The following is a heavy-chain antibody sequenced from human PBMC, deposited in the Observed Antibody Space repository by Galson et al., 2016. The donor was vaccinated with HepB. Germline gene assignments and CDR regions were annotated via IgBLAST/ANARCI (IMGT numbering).Heavy chain of an antibody. J-gene: IGHJ4*02. CDR2: ISGSGSST. Sequence: SLRLSCAASGFTFSSYAMSWVRQAPGKGLEWVSLISGSGSSTFYADSVKGRFTISRDNSKNIVYLQMNSLRAEDTAIYYCGGHGGHSAWGQGTLVTVSS. D-gene: IGHD2-15*01. CDR1: GFTFSSYA. V-gene: IGHV3-23*01. CDR3: GGHGGHSA.